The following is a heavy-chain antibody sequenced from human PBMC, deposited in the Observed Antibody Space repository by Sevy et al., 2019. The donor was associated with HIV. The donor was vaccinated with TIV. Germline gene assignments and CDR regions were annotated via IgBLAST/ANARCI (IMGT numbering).Heavy chain of an antibody. V-gene: IGHV3-30*02. CDR3: AKNTAAVGVGGFDY. Sequence: GESLKISCAASGFTFSYSGMHWVRQAPGKGLEWVTFIQFDGSSQYYAESVKGRFTILRDNTKNTLYLQMNSLRGDDTAVYYCAKNTAAVGVGGFDYWGQGALVTVSS. D-gene: IGHD2-8*02. CDR1: GFTFSYSG. J-gene: IGHJ4*02. CDR2: IQFDGSSQ.